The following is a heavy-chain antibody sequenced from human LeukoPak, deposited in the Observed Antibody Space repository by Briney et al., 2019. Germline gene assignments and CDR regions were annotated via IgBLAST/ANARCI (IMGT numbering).Heavy chain of an antibody. CDR2: ISAYNGNT. Sequence: ASVKVSCKASGYTFTSYGISWVRQAPGQGLEWMGWISAYNGNTNYAQKLQGRVTMTTDTSTSTAYIELRSLRSDDTAVYYCARDDYGDYGYYYGMDVWGQGTTVTVSS. D-gene: IGHD4-17*01. J-gene: IGHJ6*02. V-gene: IGHV1-18*01. CDR1: GYTFTSYG. CDR3: ARDDYGDYGYYYGMDV.